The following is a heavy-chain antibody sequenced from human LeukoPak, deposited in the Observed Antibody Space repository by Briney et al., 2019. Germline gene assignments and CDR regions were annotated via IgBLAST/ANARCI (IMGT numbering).Heavy chain of an antibody. Sequence: PGGSLRLSCAASGFTFSSYGMHWVRQAPGKGLEWVAVIWYDGSNKYYADSVKGRFTISRDNSKNTLYLQMNSLRAEDTAVYYCAKDARRDGYNWVGYWGQGTLVTVSS. CDR2: IWYDGSNK. CDR3: AKDARRDGYNWVGY. J-gene: IGHJ4*02. V-gene: IGHV3-33*06. CDR1: GFTFSSYG. D-gene: IGHD5-24*01.